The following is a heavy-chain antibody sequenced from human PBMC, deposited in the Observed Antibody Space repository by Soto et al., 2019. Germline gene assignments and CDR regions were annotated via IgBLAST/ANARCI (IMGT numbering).Heavy chain of an antibody. D-gene: IGHD5-12*01. CDR1: GYIFANYY. Sequence: ASVKVSCKASGYIFANYYVYWVRQAPGQGLEWVGMINPSGGRTTFAPKFQGRVSMTRDTSTNTVFLELSSLTSEDTAIYYCARAASGGWGFDYWGQGTLVTVSS. CDR2: INPSGGRT. V-gene: IGHV1-46*01. J-gene: IGHJ4*02. CDR3: ARAASGGWGFDY.